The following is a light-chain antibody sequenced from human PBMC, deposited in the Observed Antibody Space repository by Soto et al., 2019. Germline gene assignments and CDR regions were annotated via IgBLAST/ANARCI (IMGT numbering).Light chain of an antibody. CDR1: SSNIGNNF. V-gene: IGLV1-51*01. J-gene: IGLJ2*01. CDR2: DND. Sequence: QSVLTQPPSVSAAPGQKVTISCSGSSSNIGNNFVSWYQQLPGTAPKLLIYDNDNRPSGIPDRFSGSKSGTSATLDITGLQPGDEADYYCGSWDSSLTSVVFGGGTKLTVL. CDR3: GSWDSSLTSVV.